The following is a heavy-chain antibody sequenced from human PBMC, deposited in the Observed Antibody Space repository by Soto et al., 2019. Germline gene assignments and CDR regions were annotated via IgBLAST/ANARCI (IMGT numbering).Heavy chain of an antibody. CDR1: GGSISSGGYS. V-gene: IGHV4-30-2*01. CDR3: AGNHDSVDY. Sequence: SETLSLTCAVSGGSISSGGYSWSWIRQPPGKGLEWIGYIYHSGSTYYNPSLKSRVTISVDRSKNQFSLKLSSVTAAYTAVYYCAGNHDSVDYWGQGTLVTVSS. CDR2: IYHSGST. D-gene: IGHD2-21*02. J-gene: IGHJ4*01.